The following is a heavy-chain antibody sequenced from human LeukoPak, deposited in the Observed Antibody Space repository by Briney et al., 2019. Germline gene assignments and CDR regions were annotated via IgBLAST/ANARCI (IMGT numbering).Heavy chain of an antibody. V-gene: IGHV1-18*01. CDR1: GYTFTSYG. CDR2: ISAYNGNT. Sequence: ASVKVSCKASGYTFTSYGISWVRQAPGQGLEWVGWISAYNGNTNYAQKLQGRVTMTTDTSTSTAYMELRSLRSDDTAVYYCARDRVVVPAANPSPDAFDIWGQGTMVTVSS. J-gene: IGHJ3*02. D-gene: IGHD2-2*01. CDR3: ARDRVVVPAANPSPDAFDI.